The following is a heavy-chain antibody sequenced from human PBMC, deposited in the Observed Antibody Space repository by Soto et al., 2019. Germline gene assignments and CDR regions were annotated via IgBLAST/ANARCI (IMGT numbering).Heavy chain of an antibody. D-gene: IGHD6-19*01. J-gene: IGHJ4*02. CDR1: GYSFTSYW. CDR3: ARPAYSSGWYEWGYFDY. Sequence: PGESLKISCKGSGYSFTSYWIGWVRQMPGKGLEWMGIIYPGDSDTRDSPSFQGQVTISADKSISTAYLRWSSLKASDTAMYYCARPAYSSGWYEWGYFDYWGQGTLVTVSS. CDR2: IYPGDSDT. V-gene: IGHV5-51*01.